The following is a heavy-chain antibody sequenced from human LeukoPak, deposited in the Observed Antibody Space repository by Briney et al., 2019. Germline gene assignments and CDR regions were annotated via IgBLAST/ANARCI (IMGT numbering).Heavy chain of an antibody. V-gene: IGHV4-34*01. J-gene: IGHJ6*02. CDR2: INHSGNA. Sequence: SETLSLTCSVSGGSINSGYWSWIRQPPGKGLEWIGQINHSGNANYSPSLKSRVTISVDTSKKQFSLKLSSVTAADTAVYYCARLSGHDSDYYYGIDVWGQGTTVTVSS. CDR3: ARLSGHDSDYYYGIDV. CDR1: GGSINSGY. D-gene: IGHD5-12*01.